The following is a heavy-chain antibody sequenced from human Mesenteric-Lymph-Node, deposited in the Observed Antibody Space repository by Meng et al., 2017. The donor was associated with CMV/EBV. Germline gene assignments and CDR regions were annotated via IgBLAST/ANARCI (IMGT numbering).Heavy chain of an antibody. V-gene: IGHV3-23*01. Sequence: GGSLRLSCGASGFTFSSSWMSWVRQAPGKGLEWVSAISGSGGSTYYADSVKGRFTISRDNSKNTLYLQMNSLRAEDTAVYYCAKEFGYIPAFDYWGQGTLVTVSS. CDR1: GFTFSSSW. D-gene: IGHD5-18*01. CDR3: AKEFGYIPAFDY. J-gene: IGHJ4*02. CDR2: ISGSGGST.